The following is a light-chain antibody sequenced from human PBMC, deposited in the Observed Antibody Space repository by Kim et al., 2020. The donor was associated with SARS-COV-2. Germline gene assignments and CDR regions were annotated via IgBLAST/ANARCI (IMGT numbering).Light chain of an antibody. CDR3: NSRDSSGNHVV. CDR1: SLISYY. V-gene: IGLV3-19*01. CDR2: GKN. J-gene: IGLJ2*01. Sequence: ALGQTVRITCQGDSLISYYESWYQQKPGQAHVVVIYGKNNRPSGIPNRFSGSSSGNTASLTITGAQAEDEADYYCNSRDSSGNHVVFGGGTQLTVL.